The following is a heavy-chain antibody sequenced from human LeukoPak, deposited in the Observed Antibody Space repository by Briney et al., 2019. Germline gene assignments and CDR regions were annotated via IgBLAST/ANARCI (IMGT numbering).Heavy chain of an antibody. V-gene: IGHV3-23*01. J-gene: IGHJ4*02. CDR1: GFTFSSYA. CDR3: ARDRVARTPDY. Sequence: GGSLRLSCAASGFTFSSYAMTWVRQAPGKGLEWVSAISGSGGTTFYADSVKGRFTISRDNSKNTLYLQMNSLRADDTAVYYCARDRVARTPDYWGQGTLVTVSS. CDR2: ISGSGGTT. D-gene: IGHD1/OR15-1a*01.